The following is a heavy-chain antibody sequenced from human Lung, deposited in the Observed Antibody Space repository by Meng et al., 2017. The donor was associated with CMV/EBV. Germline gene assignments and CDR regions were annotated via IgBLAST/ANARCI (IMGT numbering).Heavy chain of an antibody. Sequence: ASVKVSCKASGYTFTGYYMHWVRQAPGQGLEWMGWINPNSGGTNYAQKFQGRVTMTRDTSISTAYMELSRLRSDDTALYYCASYYDFWSGYYHFDYWGQGTLVTVSS. CDR3: ASYYDFWSGYYHFDY. J-gene: IGHJ4*02. D-gene: IGHD3-3*01. CDR1: GYTFTGYY. CDR2: INPNSGGT. V-gene: IGHV1-2*02.